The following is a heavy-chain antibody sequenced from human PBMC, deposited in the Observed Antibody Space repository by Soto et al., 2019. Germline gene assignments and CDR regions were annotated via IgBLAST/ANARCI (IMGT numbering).Heavy chain of an antibody. CDR1: GRSISSYY. Sequence: SETLSLTCTVSGRSISSYYRSWIRQPPGKGLEWIGYIYYSGSTNYNPSRKSRVTISVDTSKNQSSLKLSSVTAADTAVYYCARGYHDSSGLAFDYWGQGTLVTVSS. V-gene: IGHV4-59*01. CDR3: ARGYHDSSGLAFDY. J-gene: IGHJ4*02. CDR2: IYYSGST. D-gene: IGHD3-22*01.